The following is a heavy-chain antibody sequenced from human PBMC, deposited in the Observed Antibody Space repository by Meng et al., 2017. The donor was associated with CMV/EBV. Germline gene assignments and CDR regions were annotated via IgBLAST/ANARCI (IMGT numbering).Heavy chain of an antibody. J-gene: IGHJ6*02. CDR2: INHSGST. V-gene: IGHV4-34*01. D-gene: IGHD6-13*01. Sequence: SETLSLTCAVYGGSFSGYYWSWIRQPPGKGLEWIGEINHSGSTNYNPSLKSRVTISVDTSKNQFSLKLSSVTAADTAVYYCARVWGGSSWYYYYGMDVWGQGTTVTVSS. CDR3: ARVWGGSSWYYYYGMDV. CDR1: GGSFSGYY.